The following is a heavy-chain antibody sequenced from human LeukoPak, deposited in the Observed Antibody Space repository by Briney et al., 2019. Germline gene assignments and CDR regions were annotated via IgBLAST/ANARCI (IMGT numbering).Heavy chain of an antibody. J-gene: IGHJ4*02. D-gene: IGHD6-13*01. CDR1: GGSFSGYY. CDR3: ARRPVIAAAGYNFDY. CDR2: IYHSGST. Sequence: SETLSLTCAVYGGSFSGYYWSWVRQPPGKGLEWIGEIYHSGSTNYNPSLKSRVTISVDKSKNQFSLKLSSVTAADTAVYYCARRPVIAAAGYNFDYWGQGTLVTVSS. V-gene: IGHV4-34*01.